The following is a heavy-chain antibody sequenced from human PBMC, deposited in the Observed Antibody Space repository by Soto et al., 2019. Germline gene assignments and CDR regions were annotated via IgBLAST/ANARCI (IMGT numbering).Heavy chain of an antibody. V-gene: IGHV4-61*08. Sequence: SETMSLTCTVSGGSVIRGDYFWRWLRQSPGKRLEWIAYIYYSGSTNYNPSLKSRATISVDTSKSQVSLTLTSMTAADAALYYCARSPNYYYYGFDVWGQGTAVTVSS. CDR1: GGSVIRGDYF. CDR2: IYYSGST. CDR3: ARSPNYYYYGFDV. J-gene: IGHJ6*02. D-gene: IGHD3-10*01.